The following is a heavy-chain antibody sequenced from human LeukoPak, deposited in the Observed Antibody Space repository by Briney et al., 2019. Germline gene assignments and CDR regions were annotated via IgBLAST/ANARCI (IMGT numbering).Heavy chain of an antibody. V-gene: IGHV4-61*02. CDR3: ARGISSGRKSGFDY. Sequence: PSQTLSLTCTVSGGSISSGSYYWSWIRQPAGKGLEWIGRIYTSGSTNYNPSLKSRVTIPVDTSKNQFSLKLSSVTAADTAVYYCARGISSGRKSGFDYWGQGTLVTVSS. D-gene: IGHD6-19*01. CDR1: GGSISSGSYY. J-gene: IGHJ4*02. CDR2: IYTSGST.